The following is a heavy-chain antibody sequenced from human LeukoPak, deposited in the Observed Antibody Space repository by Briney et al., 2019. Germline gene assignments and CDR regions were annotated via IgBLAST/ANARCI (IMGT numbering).Heavy chain of an antibody. CDR1: GGSISSYY. J-gene: IGHJ6*02. CDR3: ARGTYYYYGMDV. CDR2: IYYSGST. Sequence: SETLSLTCTVSGGSISSYYWSWIRQPPGKGLEWIGYIYYSGSTNYNPSLKSRVTISVDRSKNQFSLKLSSVTAADTAVYYCARGTYYYYGMDVWGQGATVTVSS. V-gene: IGHV4-59*12.